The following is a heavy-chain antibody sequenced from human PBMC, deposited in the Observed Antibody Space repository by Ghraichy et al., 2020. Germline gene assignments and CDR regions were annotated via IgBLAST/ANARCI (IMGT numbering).Heavy chain of an antibody. CDR1: GGSISSFY. V-gene: IGHV4-4*07. Sequence: SETLSLTCTVSGGSISSFYWSWIRQPAGKGLEWMGRVFISGNINYNPSLKSRVPMSVDTSKTQFSLQLGSVTAADTAVYYCATGSGDFDRWGQGTLVTVSS. CDR3: ATGSGDFDR. D-gene: IGHD2-15*01. J-gene: IGHJ4*02. CDR2: VFISGNI.